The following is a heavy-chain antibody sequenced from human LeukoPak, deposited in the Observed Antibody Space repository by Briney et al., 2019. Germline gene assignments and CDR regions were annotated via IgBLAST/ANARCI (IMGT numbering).Heavy chain of an antibody. V-gene: IGHV1-2*02. D-gene: IGHD2-15*01. CDR3: ARELSDAVGGGGSCYAY. CDR1: GYTFTGYY. CDR2: INPNSGGT. J-gene: IGHJ4*02. Sequence: ASVKVSCKASGYTFTGYYMHWVRQAPGQGLEWMGWINPNSGGTNYAQKFQGRVTMTRDTSISTAYMELSGLRSDDTAVYYSARELSDAVGGGGSCYAYWGQGTLVTVSS.